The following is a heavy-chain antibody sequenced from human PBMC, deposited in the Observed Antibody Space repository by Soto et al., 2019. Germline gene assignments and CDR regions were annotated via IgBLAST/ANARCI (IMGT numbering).Heavy chain of an antibody. CDR1: GFSLSTSGVG. D-gene: IGHD2-8*02. V-gene: IGHV2-5*02. CDR3: AHYFYILVDDAFDI. CDR2: IYWDDDK. J-gene: IGHJ3*02. Sequence: QITLKESGPTLVKPTQTLTLTCTFSGFSLSTSGVGVGWIRQPPGKALEWLALIYWDDDKRYSPSLKSRLTITKDTSKNQVVLTMTNMDPVDTATYYCAHYFYILVDDAFDIWGQGTMVTASS.